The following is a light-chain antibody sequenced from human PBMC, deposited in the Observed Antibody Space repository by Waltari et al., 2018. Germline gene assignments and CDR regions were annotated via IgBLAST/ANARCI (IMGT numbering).Light chain of an antibody. V-gene: IGKV1-39*01. CDR1: QTITND. Sequence: CRASQTITNDLNWDQQKRGEAPKLLIYAASTLQRGVPSRFSGSRSGTDFTLTISGLQPEDFATYYCQQSSSSLFTFGPGTKVDMK. J-gene: IGKJ3*01. CDR3: QQSSSSLFT. CDR2: AAS.